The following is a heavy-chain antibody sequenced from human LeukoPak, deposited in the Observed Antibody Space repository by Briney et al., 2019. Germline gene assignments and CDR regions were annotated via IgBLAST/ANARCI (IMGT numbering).Heavy chain of an antibody. Sequence: SQTLSLTCTVSGGSISSGSYYWSWIRQPAGKGLEWIGRIYTSGSTNYNPPLKSRVTISVDTSKNQFSLKLSSVTAADTAVYYCARALRFLEWLLLDYWGQGTLVTVSS. D-gene: IGHD3-3*01. CDR2: IYTSGST. CDR3: ARALRFLEWLLLDY. J-gene: IGHJ4*02. CDR1: GGSISSGSYY. V-gene: IGHV4-61*02.